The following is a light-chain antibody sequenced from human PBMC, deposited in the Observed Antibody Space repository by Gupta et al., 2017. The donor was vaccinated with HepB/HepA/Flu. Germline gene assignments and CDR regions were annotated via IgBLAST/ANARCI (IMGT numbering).Light chain of an antibody. CDR2: GAS. J-gene: IGKJ2*01. Sequence: EVLLTQSQATLSLSTGERATLSCNSSLDINTDLAWYQQKGGQAPRLLIYGASRRFTGIPDRFSGSGSGTHFALTVSSLDPEDFAVDFCQHRTNWPPYTFGQGTRLEI. CDR1: LDINTD. CDR3: QHRTNWPPYT. V-gene: IGKV3-11*01.